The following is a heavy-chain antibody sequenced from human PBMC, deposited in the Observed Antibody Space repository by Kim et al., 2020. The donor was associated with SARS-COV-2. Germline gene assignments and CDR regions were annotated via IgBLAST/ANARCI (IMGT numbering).Heavy chain of an antibody. CDR2: IYWDDDK. V-gene: IGHV2-5*02. CDR3: AHRPGGHYDCWSGRLYYFDY. D-gene: IGHD3-3*01. CDR1: GFSLSTSGVG. J-gene: IGHJ4*02. Sequence: SGPTLVKPTQTLTLTRTFSGFSLSTSGVGVGWIRQPPGKALEWLALIYWDDDKRYSPSLKSRLTITKDTSKNQVVLTMTNMDPVDTATYYCAHRPGGHYDCWSGRLYYFDYWGQGTLVTVSS.